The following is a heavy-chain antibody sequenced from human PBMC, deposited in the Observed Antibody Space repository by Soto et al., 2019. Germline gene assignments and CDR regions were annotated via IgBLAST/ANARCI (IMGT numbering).Heavy chain of an antibody. V-gene: IGHV4-30-2*03. CDR2: IYHSGST. D-gene: IGHD1-26*01. CDR1: GGSISSGGYS. Sequence: SETLSLTYAVSGGSISSGGYSWSWIRQPPGKGLEWIGYIYHSGSTYYNPSLKSRVTISVDTPKNQFSLKLSSVTAADTAVYYCAKRGIVGATTAFDYWGQGTLVTVSS. CDR3: AKRGIVGATTAFDY. J-gene: IGHJ4*02.